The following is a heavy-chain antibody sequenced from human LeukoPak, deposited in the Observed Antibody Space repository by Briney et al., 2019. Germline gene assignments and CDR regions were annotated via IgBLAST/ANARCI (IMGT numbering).Heavy chain of an antibody. CDR3: ARVKGYSSSWTQDY. Sequence: PSETLSLTCTVSGGSISSYYWSWIRQPPGKGLEWIGYIYYSGSTNYNPSLKSRVTISVDTSKNQFSLKLSSATAADTAVYYCARVKGYSSSWTQDYWGQGTLVTVSS. V-gene: IGHV4-59*01. CDR2: IYYSGST. J-gene: IGHJ4*02. D-gene: IGHD6-13*01. CDR1: GGSISSYY.